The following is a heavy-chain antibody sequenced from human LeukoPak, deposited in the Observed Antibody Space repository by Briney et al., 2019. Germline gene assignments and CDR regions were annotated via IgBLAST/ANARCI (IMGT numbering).Heavy chain of an antibody. CDR3: ARPYYDFWSGYSPFDY. D-gene: IGHD3-3*01. Sequence: GASVKVSCKASGYTFTSYYMHWVRQAPGQGLEWMGIINPSGGSTSYTQKFQGRVTMTRDTSTSTVYMELSSLRSEDTAVYYCARPYYDFWSGYSPFDYWGQGTLVTVSS. CDR2: INPSGGST. CDR1: GYTFTSYY. V-gene: IGHV1-46*01. J-gene: IGHJ4*02.